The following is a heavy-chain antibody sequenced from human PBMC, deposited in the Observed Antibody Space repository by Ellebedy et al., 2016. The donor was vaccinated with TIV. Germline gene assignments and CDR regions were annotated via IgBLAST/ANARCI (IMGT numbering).Heavy chain of an antibody. V-gene: IGHV5-10-1*01. D-gene: IGHD2-8*02. Sequence: GESLKISCKGSGYSFTSYWISWVRQMPGKGLEWMGRIDPSDSYTNYSPSFQGHVTISADKSISTAYLQWSSLKASDTAMYYCVRDEQWLFLGTGGFPDYWGQGTLVTVSS. CDR1: GYSFTSYW. CDR3: VRDEQWLFLGTGGFPDY. J-gene: IGHJ4*02. CDR2: IDPSDSYT.